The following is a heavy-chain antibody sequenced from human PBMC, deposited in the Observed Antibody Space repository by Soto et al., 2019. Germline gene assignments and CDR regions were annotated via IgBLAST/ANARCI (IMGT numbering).Heavy chain of an antibody. Sequence: GGSLRLSCAASGFTFSGSAVHWVRQASGKGLEWVGRIRDKANGYATAYAVSVKGRFTISRDDSKNTAYLQMNSLKTEDTAIYYCTCISTIVGAYYGDAFDIWGQGTMVTVSS. D-gene: IGHD1-26*01. CDR1: GFTFSGSA. CDR3: TCISTIVGAYYGDAFDI. J-gene: IGHJ3*02. CDR2: IRDKANGYAT. V-gene: IGHV3-73*01.